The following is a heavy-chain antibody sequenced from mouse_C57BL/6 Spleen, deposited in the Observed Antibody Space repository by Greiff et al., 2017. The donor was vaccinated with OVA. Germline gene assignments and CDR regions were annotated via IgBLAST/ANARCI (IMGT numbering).Heavy chain of an antibody. CDR1: GFSINSDCY. CDR3: ARGRSSWGYFDV. D-gene: IGHD1-1*01. Sequence: EVQLKESGPSLVRPSQTLSLTCTVTGFSINSDCYWIWIRQFPGNKLEYIGYTFYSGITYYNPSLESRTYITRDTSKNQFSLKLSSVTTEDTATYYCARGRSSWGYFDVWGTGTTVTVSS. CDR2: TFYSGIT. V-gene: IGHV3-3*01. J-gene: IGHJ1*03.